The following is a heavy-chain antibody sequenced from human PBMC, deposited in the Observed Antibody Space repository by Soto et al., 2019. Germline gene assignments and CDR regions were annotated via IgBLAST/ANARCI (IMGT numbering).Heavy chain of an antibody. CDR3: ARVPVTIGYGMDV. J-gene: IGHJ6*02. CDR1: GGSISSDSYS. Sequence: SETLSLTCAVSGGSISSDSYSWSWIRQPPGKGLEWIGYIYHSGSTDCNPSLKRRATISVDKSRNQFSLKLSSVSAADTAVYYCARVPVTIGYGMDVWGQGTTVTVSS. D-gene: IGHD4-17*01. CDR2: IYHSGST. V-gene: IGHV4-30-2*01.